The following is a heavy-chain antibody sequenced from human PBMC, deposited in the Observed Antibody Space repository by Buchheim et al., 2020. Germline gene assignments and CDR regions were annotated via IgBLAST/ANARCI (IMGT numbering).Heavy chain of an antibody. Sequence: QVQLVESGGGVVQPGRSLRLSCAASGFTFSSYAMHWVRQAPGKGLEWVAVISYDGSNKYYADSVKGRFTISRDNSKNTLYLQMNSLRAEDTAVYYCARGPWSYVLHWGQGTL. CDR3: ARGPWSYVLH. CDR1: GFTFSSYA. CDR2: ISYDGSNK. D-gene: IGHD1-26*01. V-gene: IGHV3-30-3*01. J-gene: IGHJ1*01.